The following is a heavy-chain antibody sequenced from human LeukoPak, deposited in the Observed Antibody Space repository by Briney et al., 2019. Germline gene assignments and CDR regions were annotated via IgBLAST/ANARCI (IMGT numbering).Heavy chain of an antibody. D-gene: IGHD5-12*01. CDR3: AKDSGYDYVLGYFDY. CDR1: GFTFDDYA. CDR2: IRWNSGSI. V-gene: IGHV3-9*01. J-gene: IGHJ4*02. Sequence: PGRSLRLSCAASGFTFDDYAMHWVRQAPGKGLEWVSGIRWNSGSIGYADSVKGRFTISRDNAKNSLYLQMNSLRAEDTALYYCAKDSGYDYVLGYFDYWGQGTLVTVSS.